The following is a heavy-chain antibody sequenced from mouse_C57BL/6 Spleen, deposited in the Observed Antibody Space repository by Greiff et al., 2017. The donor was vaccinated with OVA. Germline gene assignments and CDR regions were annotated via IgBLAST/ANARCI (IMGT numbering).Heavy chain of an antibody. CDR3: ARGYDYLFDY. V-gene: IGHV5-16*01. J-gene: IGHJ2*01. CDR2: INYDGSST. CDR1: GFTFSDYY. Sequence: EVKVVESEGGLVQPGSSMKLSCTASGFTFSDYYMAWVRQVPEKGLEWVANINYDGSSTYYLDSLKSRFIISRDNAKNILYLQMSSLKSEDTATYYCARGYDYLFDYWGKGTTLTVSS. D-gene: IGHD2-4*01.